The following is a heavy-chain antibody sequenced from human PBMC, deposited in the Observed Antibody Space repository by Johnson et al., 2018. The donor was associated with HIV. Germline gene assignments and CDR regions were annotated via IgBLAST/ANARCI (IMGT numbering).Heavy chain of an antibody. J-gene: IGHJ3*02. CDR2: VSNDGNNK. D-gene: IGHD6-6*01. V-gene: IGHV3-30*03. Sequence: QVKLVESGGGVVQPGRSLRLSCAASGFTFSGYAMHWVRQAPGKGLEWVAVVSNDGNNKYYTDSVKGRFTISRDNSRNTLNLQMNNLRAEDTGVYYCARDTSIAAARAFDIWGQGTMVTVSS. CDR3: ARDTSIAAARAFDI. CDR1: GFTFSGYA.